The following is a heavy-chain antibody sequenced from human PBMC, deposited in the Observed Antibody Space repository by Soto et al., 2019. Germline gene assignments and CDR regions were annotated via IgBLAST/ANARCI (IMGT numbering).Heavy chain of an antibody. Sequence: SVKVSCKASGGTFSSYTISWVRQAPGQGLGWMGRIIPILGIANYAQKFQGRVTITADKSTSTAYMELSSLSSEDTAVYYFARDVYYYDSSGSSYYFDYWGQGTLVTVSS. J-gene: IGHJ4*02. D-gene: IGHD3-22*01. CDR3: ARDVYYYDSSGSSYYFDY. CDR2: IIPILGIA. V-gene: IGHV1-69*04. CDR1: GGTFSSYT.